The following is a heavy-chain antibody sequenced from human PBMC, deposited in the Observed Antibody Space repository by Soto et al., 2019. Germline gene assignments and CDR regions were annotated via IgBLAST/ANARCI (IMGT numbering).Heavy chain of an antibody. J-gene: IGHJ4*02. CDR1: GFTFSDDY. CDR3: ARLRLTGYFDY. Sequence: GGSLRLSCVASGFTFSDDYMTWIRQAPGKGLEWLSYISTSSSYTNYADSVKGRFTISRDNAMNSLYLQMNSLRAEDTAVYYCARLRLTGYFDYWGQGTLVTVSS. V-gene: IGHV3-11*03. CDR2: ISTSSSYT.